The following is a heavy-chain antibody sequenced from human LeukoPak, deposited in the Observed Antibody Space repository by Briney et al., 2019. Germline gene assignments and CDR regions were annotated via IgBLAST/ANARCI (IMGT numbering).Heavy chain of an antibody. CDR1: GFTFSRYE. CDR2: ISSSGSTI. Sequence: EGSLRLSCAASGFTFSRYEMNWVRQAPGKGLEWVSYISSSGSTIYYADSVQGRFNISRDNSKNSLYLQMNSLRADDTAVYYCAREPRYSYGLNGMDVWGQGTTVTVSS. CDR3: AREPRYSYGLNGMDV. D-gene: IGHD5-18*01. V-gene: IGHV3-48*03. J-gene: IGHJ6*02.